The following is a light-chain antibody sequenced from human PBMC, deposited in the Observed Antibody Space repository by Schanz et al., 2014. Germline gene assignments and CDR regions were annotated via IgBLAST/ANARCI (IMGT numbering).Light chain of an antibody. CDR3: QSYDSSLSEWV. CDR2: DNT. CDR1: SSNIGAGYD. V-gene: IGLV1-40*01. J-gene: IGLJ3*02. Sequence: QSVLTQPPSVSGAPGQRVTISCTGSSSNIGAGYDVHWYQQVPGTAPKPLIFDNTNRPSGVPDRFSGSKSGTSASLAITGLQAEDEADYYCQSYDSSLSEWVFGGGTKLTVL.